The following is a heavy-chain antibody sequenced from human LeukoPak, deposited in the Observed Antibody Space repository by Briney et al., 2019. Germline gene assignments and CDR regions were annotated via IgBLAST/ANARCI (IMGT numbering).Heavy chain of an antibody. D-gene: IGHD6-13*01. CDR3: GRYPIGAAGALDY. Sequence: GGSLRLSCAASGFTFSSYAMHWLRQAPGKGLEWVSYISTSSSTMYYADSVKGRFTISGDNAKKSLYLQMNSLRDEDTAVYYCGRYPIGAAGALDYGGQGTLVTVSS. V-gene: IGHV3-48*02. J-gene: IGHJ4*02. CDR2: ISTSSSTM. CDR1: GFTFSSYA.